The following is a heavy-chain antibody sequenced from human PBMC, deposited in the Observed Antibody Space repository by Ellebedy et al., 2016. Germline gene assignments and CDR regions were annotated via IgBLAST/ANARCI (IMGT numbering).Heavy chain of an antibody. Sequence: ASVKVSXKTSGYTFTNYFIHWVRQAPGHGLEWMGVINSSGGRTTYAQKFQGRITMTRDTSTSTVYMDLSSLRSEDTAVYYCARELQLWGAFDVWGQGTMVTVSS. D-gene: IGHD3-10*01. J-gene: IGHJ3*01. V-gene: IGHV1-46*01. CDR1: GYTFTNYF. CDR2: INSSGGRT. CDR3: ARELQLWGAFDV.